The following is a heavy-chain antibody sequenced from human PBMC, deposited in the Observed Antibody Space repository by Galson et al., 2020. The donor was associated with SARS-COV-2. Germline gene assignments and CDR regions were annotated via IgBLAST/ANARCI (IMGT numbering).Heavy chain of an antibody. J-gene: IGHJ6*02. CDR2: ISYDGSNK. Sequence: RLATNKGLEWVAVISYDGSNKYYADSVKGRFTISRDNSKNTLYLQMNSLRGEDTAVYYCASGLLPYYYGMDVCVQG. CDR3: ASGLLPYYYGMDV. V-gene: IGHV3-30*03. D-gene: IGHD2-21*01.